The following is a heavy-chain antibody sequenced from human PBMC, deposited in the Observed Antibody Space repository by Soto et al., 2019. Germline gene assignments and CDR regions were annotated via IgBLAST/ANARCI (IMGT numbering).Heavy chain of an antibody. Sequence: ESGGGLVQPGGSLRLSCVTSGFTFSYYSVNWVRQTPGKGLEWISYIGNTGSIISYAASVKGRFTISRDSAMNSVYLQMNSLRDEDTAIYFCARDSHWSFDYWGQGTLVTVSS. J-gene: IGHJ4*02. D-gene: IGHD2-8*02. CDR1: GFTFSYYS. CDR2: IGNTGSII. CDR3: ARDSHWSFDY. V-gene: IGHV3-48*02.